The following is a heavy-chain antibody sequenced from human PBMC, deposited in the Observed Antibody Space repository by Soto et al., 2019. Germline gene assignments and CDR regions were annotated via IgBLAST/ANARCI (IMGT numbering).Heavy chain of an antibody. CDR3: AREGPEAFRSTWHFDY. V-gene: IGHV3-30-3*01. Sequence: QVQLVESGGGVVQPGRSLRLSCAASGFTFSNFAMHWFRQAPGKGLEWVAVMSFVGTTKFYADSVKGRFTVSRDNSQNTLYLQVNSLRDEDTPVYNCAREGPEAFRSTWHFDYWGQGTLVTVSS. D-gene: IGHD1-26*01. CDR1: GFTFSNFA. CDR2: MSFVGTTK. J-gene: IGHJ4*02.